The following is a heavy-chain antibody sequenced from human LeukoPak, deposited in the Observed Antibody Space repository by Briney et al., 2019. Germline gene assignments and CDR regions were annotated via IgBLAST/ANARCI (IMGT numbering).Heavy chain of an antibody. CDR2: ISWNSGSI. CDR3: AKGSLLGN. D-gene: IGHD3-10*01. J-gene: IGHJ4*02. Sequence: PGRSLRLSCAASGFTFDDYAMHWVRQAPGKGLEWVSGISWNSGSIGYADSVKGRFTISRDNAKNSLYLQMNSLRAEDTALYYCAKGSLLGNWGEGTLVTVSS. V-gene: IGHV3-9*01. CDR1: GFTFDDYA.